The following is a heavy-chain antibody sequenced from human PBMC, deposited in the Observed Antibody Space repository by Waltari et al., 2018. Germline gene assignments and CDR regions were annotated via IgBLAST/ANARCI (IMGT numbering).Heavy chain of an antibody. Sequence: EVQLVASGGGFVQPGGSLRLSCAASGFTFNSYAMSGVRQAPGKGPGGVSVVMGTGNTEKYAAAVKGRFTVSRDNSKSTIYLHMSSLTAEDTAVYYCAKVQGSGNYRFDFWGQGTLVTVSS. V-gene: IGHV3-23*04. D-gene: IGHD3-10*01. CDR2: VMGTGNTE. CDR3: AKVQGSGNYRFDF. J-gene: IGHJ4*02. CDR1: GFTFNSYA.